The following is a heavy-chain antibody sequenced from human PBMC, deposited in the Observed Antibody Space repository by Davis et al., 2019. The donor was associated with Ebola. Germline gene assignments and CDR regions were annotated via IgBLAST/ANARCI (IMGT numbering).Heavy chain of an antibody. J-gene: IGHJ6*02. CDR2: INHSGST. CDR3: ARGLFYRSGYYTGGFFNYYYYGMDV. D-gene: IGHD3-3*01. Sequence: PSETLSLTCAVYGGSFSGYYWSWIRQPPGKGLEWIGEINHSGSTNYNPSLKSRVTISVDTSKNQFSLKLSSVTAADTAVYYCARGLFYRSGYYTGGFFNYYYYGMDVWGQGTTVTVSS. CDR1: GGSFSGYY. V-gene: IGHV4-34*01.